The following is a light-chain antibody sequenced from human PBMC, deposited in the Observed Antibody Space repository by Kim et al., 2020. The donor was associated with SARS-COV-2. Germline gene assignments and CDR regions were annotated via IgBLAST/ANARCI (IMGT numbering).Light chain of an antibody. J-gene: IGLJ1*01. CDR2: YDS. CDR3: QVWDSSSDPRYV. Sequence: SSELTQPPSVSVAPGKTARITCGGNNIGSKSVHWYQQKPGQAPVLVIYYDSDRPSGIPERFSGSNSGNTATLTISRVEAGDEADYYCQVWDSSSDPRYVF. CDR1: NIGSKS. V-gene: IGLV3-21*04.